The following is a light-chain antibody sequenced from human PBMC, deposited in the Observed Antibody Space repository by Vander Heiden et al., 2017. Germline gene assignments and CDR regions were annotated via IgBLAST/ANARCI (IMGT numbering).Light chain of an antibody. CDR3: QQSYSTGWR. V-gene: IGKV1-39*01. J-gene: IGKJ1*01. Sequence: DIQMTQSPSSLSASVGDRVTITCRASQSISSYLNWYQQKPGKAPKLLIYAASSLQSGVPSRFSGSGSGTDFTLTISSLQPEDFATYYCQQSYSTGWRFGHGTKVEIK. CDR1: QSISSY. CDR2: AAS.